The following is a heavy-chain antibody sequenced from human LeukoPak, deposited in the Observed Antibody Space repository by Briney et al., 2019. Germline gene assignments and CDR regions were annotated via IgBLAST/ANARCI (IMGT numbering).Heavy chain of an antibody. V-gene: IGHV4-38-2*02. CDR1: GYSISSGYY. CDR3: ASPGYYYDSSGYVPFDY. CDR2: IYHSGST. Sequence: SETLSLTCTVSGYSISSGYYWGWIRQPPGKGLEWVGSIYHSGSTYYSPSLKSRVTISVDTSKNQFSLKLSSVTAADTAVYYCASPGYYYDSSGYVPFDYWGQGTLVTVSS. J-gene: IGHJ4*02. D-gene: IGHD3-22*01.